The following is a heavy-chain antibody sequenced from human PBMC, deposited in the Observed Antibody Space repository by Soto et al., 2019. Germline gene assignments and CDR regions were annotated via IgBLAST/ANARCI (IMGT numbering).Heavy chain of an antibody. D-gene: IGHD3-16*01. V-gene: IGHV3-30*18. J-gene: IGHJ4*02. CDR1: GFSFSNNG. Sequence: PGGSLRLSCAASGFSFSNNGMHWVRQAPGKGLGWVAIISYDGSKKYYADSVKGRFTISRDNSKNTLYLQMNSLRVEDTAVYYCAKDRVESGLGEIDYWGQGTLVTVSS. CDR3: AKDRVESGLGEIDY. CDR2: ISYDGSKK.